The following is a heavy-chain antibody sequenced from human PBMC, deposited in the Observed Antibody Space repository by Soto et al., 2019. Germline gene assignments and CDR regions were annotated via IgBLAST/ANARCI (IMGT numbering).Heavy chain of an antibody. Sequence: GGSLRLSCTASGFAFSNYGIHWVRQAPGRGLEWVAVIWSDGTKKFYAGSVRGRFTISRDNSKNTIYLQMNSLRAEDTAVYYCARKGVAFDYWGQGALVTVSS. CDR3: ARKGVAFDY. V-gene: IGHV3-33*01. D-gene: IGHD3-3*01. CDR1: GFAFSNYG. J-gene: IGHJ4*02. CDR2: IWSDGTKK.